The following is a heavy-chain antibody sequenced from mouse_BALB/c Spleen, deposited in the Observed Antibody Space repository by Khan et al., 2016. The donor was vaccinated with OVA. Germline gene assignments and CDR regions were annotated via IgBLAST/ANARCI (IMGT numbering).Heavy chain of an antibody. CDR2: ISYSGNT. Sequence: EVELVESGPGLVKPSQSLSLTCTVTGYSITSDYAWNWIRQFPGNKLEWMGYISYSGNTKYNPSLKSRISLTRDTSKNQFFLKLNSVTIEDTATYFCARIYGGNFDYWGQGTTLTVSS. J-gene: IGHJ2*01. V-gene: IGHV3-2*02. CDR3: ARIYGGNFDY. CDR1: GYSITSDYA. D-gene: IGHD1-1*01.